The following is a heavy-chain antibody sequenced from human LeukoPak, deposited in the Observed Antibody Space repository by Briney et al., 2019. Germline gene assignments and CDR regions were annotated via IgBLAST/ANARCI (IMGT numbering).Heavy chain of an antibody. D-gene: IGHD3-22*01. CDR2: IYSSGST. CDR1: SGSISSGTYY. Sequence: SETLSLACTVSSGSISSGTYYWSWIRQPAGKGLEWIGRIYSSGSTSYNPSLKSRVTISVDTSKNQFSLKLSSVTAADTAVYYCARDLLHRGYAFDIWGRGTMVTVSS. CDR3: ARDLLHRGYAFDI. J-gene: IGHJ3*02. V-gene: IGHV4-61*02.